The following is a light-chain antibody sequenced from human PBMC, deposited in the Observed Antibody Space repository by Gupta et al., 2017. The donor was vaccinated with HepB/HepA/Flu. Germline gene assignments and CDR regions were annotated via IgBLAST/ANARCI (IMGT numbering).Light chain of an antibody. Sequence: QAVLPQPSSLSASPGASASLTCTLPSGINVGTYRIYWYQQRPGSPPQYLLKYKSDSDKQQGSGVPGRFSGSKDASANAGILLISGLQSEDEADYYCMIWHSNTPLFGGGTKLTVL. CDR2: YKSDSDK. V-gene: IGLV5-45*02. CDR1: SGINVGTYR. CDR3: MIWHSNTPL. J-gene: IGLJ2*01.